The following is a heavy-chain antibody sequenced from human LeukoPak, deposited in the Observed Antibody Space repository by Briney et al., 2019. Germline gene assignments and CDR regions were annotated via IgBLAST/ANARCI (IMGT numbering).Heavy chain of an antibody. Sequence: PGGSLRLSCAASGFTFNTYAMDWVRQAPGKGLEWVATISSDGSKKWYADSVEGRFTISRDSSKNTLYLQMDSARADDTALYYCVRDTSGNSWHPLAYWGQGTLVTVSS. J-gene: IGHJ4*02. V-gene: IGHV3-30-3*01. CDR2: ISSDGSKK. D-gene: IGHD6-13*01. CDR3: VRDTSGNSWHPLAY. CDR1: GFTFNTYA.